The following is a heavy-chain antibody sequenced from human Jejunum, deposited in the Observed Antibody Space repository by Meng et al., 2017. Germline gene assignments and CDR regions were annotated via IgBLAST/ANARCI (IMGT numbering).Heavy chain of an antibody. CDR2: LHYSGNT. CDR3: ARDSRTSVDMIRGVHPFEY. V-gene: IGHV4-39*07. D-gene: IGHD3-10*01. CDR1: GGSISRTTYY. J-gene: IGHJ4*02. Sequence: QFQLQESGPGLVKPSETLSLTCTVSGGSISRTTYYWGWIRQPPGKGLEWIGSLHYSGNTNYNPSLKSRVTISVDTSSQQFSLNLRSVTAADTAVYYCARDSRTSVDMIRGVHPFEYWGQGMLVIVSS.